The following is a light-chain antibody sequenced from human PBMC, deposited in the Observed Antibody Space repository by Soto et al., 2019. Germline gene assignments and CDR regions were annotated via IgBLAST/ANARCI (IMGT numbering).Light chain of an antibody. J-gene: IGKJ3*01. CDR1: QDVPNY. V-gene: IGKV1-33*01. CDR2: DAS. Sequence: DIQMTQSPSSLSASVGDRVTITCQASQDVPNYLNWYQQKPGKAPKLLIYDASNLETGVPSRFSGSGSGTDFTFTIISLQPEDIATYYCQQYDNLQATFGLGTRVDIK. CDR3: QQYDNLQAT.